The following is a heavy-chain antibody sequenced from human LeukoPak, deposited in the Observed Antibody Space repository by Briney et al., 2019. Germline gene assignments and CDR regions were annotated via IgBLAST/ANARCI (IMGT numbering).Heavy chain of an antibody. CDR2: IKQDGSEK. CDR1: GFTFSSYW. J-gene: IGHJ6*02. V-gene: IGHV3-7*03. Sequence: GGSLRLSCAASGFTFSSYWMSWVRQAPGKGLEWVANIKQDGSEKYYVDSVKGRFTISRDNRKNLLHLQMNSLRPGDSAVYYCVKDLGSAITSALALDVWGQGTTVTVS. D-gene: IGHD2-15*01. CDR3: VKDLGSAITSALALDV.